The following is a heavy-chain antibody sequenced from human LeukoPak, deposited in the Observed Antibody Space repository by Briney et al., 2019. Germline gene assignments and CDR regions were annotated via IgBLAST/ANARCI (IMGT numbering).Heavy chain of an antibody. CDR1: GFTFSSYA. CDR2: ISSSSSYI. D-gene: IGHD3-3*01. J-gene: IGHJ6*02. Sequence: GGSLRLSCAASGFTFSSYAMSWVRQAPGKGLEWVSSISSSSSYISYADSVKGRFTISRDNAKNSLYLQMNSLRAEDTAVYYCARDRSFFWSGYPKTYGMDVWGQGTTVTVSS. V-gene: IGHV3-21*01. CDR3: ARDRSFFWSGYPKTYGMDV.